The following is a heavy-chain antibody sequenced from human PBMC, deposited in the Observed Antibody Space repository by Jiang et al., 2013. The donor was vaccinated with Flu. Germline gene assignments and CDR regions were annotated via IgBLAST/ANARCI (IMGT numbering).Heavy chain of an antibody. V-gene: IGHV6-1*01. CDR2: TYHRSKWYT. J-gene: IGHJ4*02. D-gene: IGHD7-27*01. CDR1: GRVSLATVLL. Sequence: SQTLSLTWCHLRGRVSLATVLLGTGSGSPLREALSGLGRTYHRSKWYTDYAGSLKGRITVNPDTSRNQFSLQLDSVTPDDTSVYFCAREPDNWGFDYWGQGTLVTV. CDR3: AREPDNWGFDY.